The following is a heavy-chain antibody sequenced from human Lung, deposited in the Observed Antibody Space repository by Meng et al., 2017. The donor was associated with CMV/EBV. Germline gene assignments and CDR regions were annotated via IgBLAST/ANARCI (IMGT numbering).Heavy chain of an antibody. D-gene: IGHD5-24*01. Sequence: GEXXKISCAASGFTVSSNYMGWVRQAPGRGLEWVSVIYTGGIRSDGDTDYVDSAKGRFTISRDNSKNTLYLQMNSLRAEDTAVYYCAKDGLEDVWGQGTPVTVSS. CDR3: AKDGLEDV. CDR2: IYTGGIRSDGDT. V-gene: IGHV3-66*02. CDR1: GFTVSSNY. J-gene: IGHJ6*02.